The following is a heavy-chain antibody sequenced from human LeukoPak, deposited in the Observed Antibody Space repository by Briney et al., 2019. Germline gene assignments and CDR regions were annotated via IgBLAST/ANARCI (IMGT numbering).Heavy chain of an antibody. V-gene: IGHV4-39*07. CDR3: ARGTAMGPSDS. D-gene: IGHD5-18*01. J-gene: IGHJ4*02. CDR2: IYYSGST. CDR1: GDSTSTSSYY. Sequence: SETLSLTCSVSGDSTSTSSYYWGWIRQPPGKGLEWIGTIYYSGSTYYNPSLTSRVTISVDTSKNQFSLKLSSVTAADTAVYYCARGTAMGPSDSWGQGTLVTVSS.